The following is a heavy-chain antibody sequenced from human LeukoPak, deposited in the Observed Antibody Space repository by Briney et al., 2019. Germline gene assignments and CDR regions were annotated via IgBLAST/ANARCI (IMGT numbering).Heavy chain of an antibody. J-gene: IGHJ6*02. D-gene: IGHD3-22*01. CDR3: ARAHLLRGMDV. CDR2: IYYSGST. CDR1: GGSISSYY. V-gene: IGHV4-59*01. Sequence: SETLSLTCTVSGGSISSYYWSWIRQPPGKGLEWIGYIYYSGSTNYNPSLKSRVTISVDTSKNQFSLKLSSVTAADTAVYYCARAHLLRGMDVWGQGTTVTVSS.